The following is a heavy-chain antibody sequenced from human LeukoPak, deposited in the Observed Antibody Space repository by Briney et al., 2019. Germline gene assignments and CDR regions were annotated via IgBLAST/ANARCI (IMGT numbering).Heavy chain of an antibody. CDR1: GFTFSSYA. Sequence: RGSLRLSCAASGFTFSSYAMRWVRQAPGKGLEWVSAISGSGTSTYYADSVKGRFTISRDNSKNTLYLEMNGLRAEDTAVYYCAARYCNSGRGVFVDYWGQGTLVTVSS. CDR3: AARYCNSGRGVFVDY. V-gene: IGHV3-23*01. D-gene: IGHD2-15*01. J-gene: IGHJ4*02. CDR2: ISGSGTST.